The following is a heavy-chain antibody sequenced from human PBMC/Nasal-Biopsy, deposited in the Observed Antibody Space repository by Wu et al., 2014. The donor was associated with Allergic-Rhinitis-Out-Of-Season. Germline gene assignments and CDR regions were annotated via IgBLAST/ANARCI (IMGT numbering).Heavy chain of an antibody. CDR1: GFTFSNYG. D-gene: IGHD1-26*01. Sequence: LRLSCAASGFTFSNYGMHWVRQAPGKGLEWVAVIWYDGSNKYFADSVKGRFTISRDNSKNTLFLQMNSLRAEDTAVYYCAKGRVDRWEFCDCWGQGTLVTVSS. J-gene: IGHJ4*02. CDR3: AKGRVDRWEFCDC. V-gene: IGHV3-33*06. CDR2: IWYDGSNK.